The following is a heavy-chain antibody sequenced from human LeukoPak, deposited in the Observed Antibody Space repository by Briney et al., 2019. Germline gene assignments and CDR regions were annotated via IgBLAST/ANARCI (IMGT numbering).Heavy chain of an antibody. Sequence: SETLSLTCTVSGGSISSYYWSWIRQPAGKGLEWSGRIYTSGSTNYNPSLKSRVTMSVDTSKNQFSLKLSSVTAADTAVYYCARVLTNYYYYGMDVWAQGTTVTVSS. D-gene: IGHD3-16*01. V-gene: IGHV4-4*07. CDR1: GGSISSYY. J-gene: IGHJ6*02. CDR3: ARVLTNYYYYGMDV. CDR2: IYTSGST.